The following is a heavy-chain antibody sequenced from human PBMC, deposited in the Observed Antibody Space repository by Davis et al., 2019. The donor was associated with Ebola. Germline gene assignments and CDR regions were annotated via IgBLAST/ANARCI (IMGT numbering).Heavy chain of an antibody. CDR3: ARDSGPRRRYYYYGMDV. V-gene: IGHV3-74*01. J-gene: IGHJ6*02. CDR1: GFTFSSYW. CDR2: INSDGSST. Sequence: HTGGSLRLSCAASGFTFSSYWMHWVRQAPGKGLVWVSLINSDGSSTSYADSVKGRFTISRDNAKNTLYLQMNSLRAEDTAVYYCARDSGPRRRYYYYGMDVWGQGTTVTVSS. D-gene: IGHD6-6*01.